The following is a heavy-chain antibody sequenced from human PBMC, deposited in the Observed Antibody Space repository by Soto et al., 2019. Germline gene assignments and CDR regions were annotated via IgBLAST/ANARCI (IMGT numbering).Heavy chain of an antibody. J-gene: IGHJ5*02. D-gene: IGHD3-3*01. CDR3: ARDLHYDFWSGYRGWFDP. V-gene: IGHV6-1*01. Sequence: SQTLSLTCAISVDSVSSNSAAWNLIRQSPSRGLEWLGRTYYRSKWYNDYAVSVKSRITINPDTSKNQFSLQLNSVTPEDTAVYYCARDLHYDFWSGYRGWFDPWGQGTLVTVSS. CDR1: VDSVSSNSAA. CDR2: TYYRSKWYN.